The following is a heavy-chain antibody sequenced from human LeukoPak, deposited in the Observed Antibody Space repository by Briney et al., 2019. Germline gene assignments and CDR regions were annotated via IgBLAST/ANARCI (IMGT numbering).Heavy chain of an antibody. Sequence: SVTVSCKASGGTFSSYAISWVRQAPGQGLEWMGGIIPIFGTANYAQKFQGRITITADESTSTAYMELSSLRSEDTAVYYCARGRDGYNYIYWGQGTLVTVSS. CDR2: IIPIFGTA. CDR3: ARGRDGYNYIY. V-gene: IGHV1-69*13. D-gene: IGHD5-24*01. CDR1: GGTFSSYA. J-gene: IGHJ4*02.